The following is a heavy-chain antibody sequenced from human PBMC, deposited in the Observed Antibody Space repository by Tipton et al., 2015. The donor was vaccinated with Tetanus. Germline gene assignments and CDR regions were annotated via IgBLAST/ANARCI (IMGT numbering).Heavy chain of an antibody. CDR2: ISAYNGNT. J-gene: IGHJ4*02. V-gene: IGHV1-18*01. D-gene: IGHD6-13*01. CDR1: GYTFTSYG. CDR3: ARVPPPSSSWYSDY. Sequence: QSGAEVKKPGASVKVSCKASGYTFTSYGISWVRQAPGQGLEWMGWISAYNGNTNYAQKLQGRVTMTTDTSTSTTYMELRSLRSDDAAVYYCARVPPPSSSWYSDYWGQGTLVTVSS.